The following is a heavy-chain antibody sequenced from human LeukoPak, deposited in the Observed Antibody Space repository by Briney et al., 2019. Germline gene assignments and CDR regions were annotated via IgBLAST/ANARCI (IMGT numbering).Heavy chain of an antibody. CDR3: AREPGGYSYGYKRYYGMDV. D-gene: IGHD5-18*01. V-gene: IGHV4-34*01. Sequence: ETLSLTCAVYGGSFSGYYWSWIRQPPGKGLEWIGEINHSGSTNYNPSLKSRVTISVDTSKDQFSLKLSSVTAADTAVYYCAREPGGYSYGYKRYYGMDVWGQGTTVTVSS. J-gene: IGHJ6*02. CDR1: GGSFSGYY. CDR2: INHSGST.